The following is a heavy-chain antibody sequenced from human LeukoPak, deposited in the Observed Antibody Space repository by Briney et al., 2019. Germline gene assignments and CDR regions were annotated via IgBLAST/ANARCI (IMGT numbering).Heavy chain of an antibody. CDR2: IYPSGTT. CDR3: AREGSGYSSEFDS. CDR1: GGSINTRNW. J-gene: IGHJ4*02. V-gene: IGHV4-4*02. Sequence: SETLSLTCAVSGGSINTRNWWSWIRQPPGKGLERIGEIYPSGTTNYNPSLKSRVSISIDKSNNQFSLNLSSVTAADTALYYCAREGSGYSSEFDSWGQGTLVTVSS. D-gene: IGHD3-3*01.